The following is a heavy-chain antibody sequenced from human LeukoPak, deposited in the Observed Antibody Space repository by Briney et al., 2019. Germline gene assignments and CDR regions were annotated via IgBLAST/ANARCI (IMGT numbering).Heavy chain of an antibody. CDR2: ISGSGGST. J-gene: IGHJ6*03. Sequence: GGSLRLSCAASGFTFSSYAMSWVRQAPGKGLEWVSAISGSGGSTYYADSVKGRFTISRDNSKNTLYLQMNSLRAEDAAVYYCAKGTTDYYYYMDVGGKGTTVTVPS. CDR3: AKGTTDYYYYMDV. D-gene: IGHD1-7*01. V-gene: IGHV3-23*01. CDR1: GFTFSSYA.